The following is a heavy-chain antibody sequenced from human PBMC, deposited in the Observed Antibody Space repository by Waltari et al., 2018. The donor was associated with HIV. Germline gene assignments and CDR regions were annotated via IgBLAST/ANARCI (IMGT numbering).Heavy chain of an antibody. CDR1: GFTLSSYS. CDR3: EGVNHYYGMDV. J-gene: IGHJ6*02. Sequence: EVQLVESGGGLVKPGGSLRISCAASGFTLSSYSMNWVRQAPGNGLEWVSSISSSSSYIYYADSVKGRFTISRDNAKNSLYLQMNSLSAEDTAVYYCEGVNHYYGMDVWGQGTTVTVSS. V-gene: IGHV3-21*01. CDR2: ISSSSSYI.